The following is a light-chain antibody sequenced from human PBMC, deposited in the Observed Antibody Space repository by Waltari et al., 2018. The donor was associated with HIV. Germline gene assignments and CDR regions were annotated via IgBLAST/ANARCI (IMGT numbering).Light chain of an antibody. CDR1: NPNIGAGYD. Sequence: QSVLTQPPSVSGAPGQRVTISCTGSNPNIGAGYDVHWYQQVPGTAPKLITYGNNNRPSGVHDRFSASKSGASPSLAITGLQAEDEADYYCQSYDSSLTGSVFGGGTKLTVL. CDR2: GNN. CDR3: QSYDSSLTGSV. V-gene: IGLV1-40*01. J-gene: IGLJ2*01.